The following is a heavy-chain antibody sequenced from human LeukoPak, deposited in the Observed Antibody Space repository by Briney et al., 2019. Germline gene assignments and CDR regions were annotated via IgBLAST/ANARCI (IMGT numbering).Heavy chain of an antibody. Sequence: PSETLSLTCAVYGGSFSGYYWSWIRQPPGKGLEWIGSIYYSGSTFYNPSLKSRVTVSVDTSKNQFSLRLGSVTAADTAVYYCTGEMAGTIVDYWGQGTLVTVSS. V-gene: IGHV4-34*01. CDR1: GGSFSGYY. CDR2: IYYSGST. CDR3: TGEMAGTIVDY. J-gene: IGHJ4*02. D-gene: IGHD1-7*01.